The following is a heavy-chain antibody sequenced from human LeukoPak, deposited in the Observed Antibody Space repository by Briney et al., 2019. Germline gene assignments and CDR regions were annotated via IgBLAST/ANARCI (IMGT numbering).Heavy chain of an antibody. CDR3: AKDEKQLVLALYFQH. Sequence: GGSLRLSCAASGFTFSSYGMSWVRQAPGKGLEWVSAISGSGGSTYYADSVKGRFTISRDNSKNTLYLQMNSLRAEDTAVYYCAKDEKQLVLALYFQHWGQGTLVTVSS. CDR1: GFTFSSYG. V-gene: IGHV3-23*01. CDR2: ISGSGGST. J-gene: IGHJ1*01. D-gene: IGHD6-6*01.